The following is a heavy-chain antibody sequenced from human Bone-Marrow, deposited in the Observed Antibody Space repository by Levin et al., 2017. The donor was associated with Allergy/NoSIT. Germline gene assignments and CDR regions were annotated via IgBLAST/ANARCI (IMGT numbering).Heavy chain of an antibody. D-gene: IGHD3-10*01. CDR1: GFIFNSYG. CDR3: AKERTWDYYGSGSHVMGLDY. J-gene: IGHJ4*02. CDR2: ISKHGNKK. Sequence: GGSLRLSCAASGFIFNSYGIHWVRQAPGKGLEWVASISKHGNKKYYADSLKGRFTISRDNSKNTLFLQMNSLRAEDTAVYYCAKERTWDYYGSGSHVMGLDYWGPGALVTVSS. V-gene: IGHV3-30*18.